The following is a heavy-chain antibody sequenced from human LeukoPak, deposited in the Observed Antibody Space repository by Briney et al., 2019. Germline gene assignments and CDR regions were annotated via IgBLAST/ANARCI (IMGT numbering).Heavy chain of an antibody. CDR1: GGSFSGYY. CDR3: ARQVLLDP. J-gene: IGHJ5*02. Sequence: SETLSLTCAVYGGSFSGYYWSWIRQPPGKGLEWIGEINHSGSTNYNPSLKSRVTISVDTSKNQFSLKLSSVTAADTAVYYCARQVLLDPWGQGTLVTVSS. CDR2: INHSGST. D-gene: IGHD2-15*01. V-gene: IGHV4-34*01.